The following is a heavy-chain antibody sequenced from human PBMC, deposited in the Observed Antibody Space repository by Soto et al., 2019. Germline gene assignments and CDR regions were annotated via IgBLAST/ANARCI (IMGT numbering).Heavy chain of an antibody. CDR3: VKDGSSGWPYYYGMDV. CDR1: GFTFSSYG. J-gene: IGHJ6*02. CDR2: ISYDGSNK. D-gene: IGHD6-19*01. V-gene: IGHV3-30*18. Sequence: QVQLVESGGGVVQPGRSLRLSCAAYGFTFSSYGMHWVRQAPGKGLEWVAVISYDGSNKYCADSLKGRFTVSRDNSKNTLYLQMSSLRAEDTAVYYCVKDGSSGWPYYYGMDVWGQGTTVTVSS.